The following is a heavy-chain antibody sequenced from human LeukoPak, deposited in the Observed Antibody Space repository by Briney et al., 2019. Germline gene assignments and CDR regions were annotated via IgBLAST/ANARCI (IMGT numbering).Heavy chain of an antibody. V-gene: IGHV3-30*18. J-gene: IGHJ5*02. CDR2: ISYDESNK. CDR1: GFIFSSYG. CDR3: AKDHTGSYYPNWFDP. Sequence: GTSLRLSCAAYGFIFSSYGMHWVRQAPGKGLEWVAVISYDESNKYYADSVKGRLTISRDNSKNTLYLQMNSLRPADTAVYYCAKDHTGSYYPNWFDPWGQGTRVTVSS. D-gene: IGHD3-10*01.